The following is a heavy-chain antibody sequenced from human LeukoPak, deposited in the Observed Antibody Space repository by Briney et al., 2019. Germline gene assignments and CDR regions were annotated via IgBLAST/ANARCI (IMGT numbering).Heavy chain of an antibody. CDR2: ISGSGGST. D-gene: IGHD3-10*01. CDR1: GFTFSSYA. J-gene: IGHJ4*02. CDR3: AKGGVLLWFGELFFDY. V-gene: IGHV3-23*01. Sequence: PGGSLRLSCAASGFTFSSYAMSWVRQAPGKGLEWVSAISGSGGSTYYADSVKGRFTISRDNSKNTLYLQMNSLRAEDTAVYYCAKGGVLLWFGELFFDYWGQGTLVTVSS.